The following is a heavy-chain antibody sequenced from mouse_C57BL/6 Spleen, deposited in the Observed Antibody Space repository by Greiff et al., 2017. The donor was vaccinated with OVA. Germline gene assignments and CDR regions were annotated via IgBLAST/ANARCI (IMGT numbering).Heavy chain of an antibody. CDR2: INPNNGGT. CDR1: GYTFTDYN. CDR3: ARANWDGYYFDD. V-gene: IGHV1-22*01. J-gene: IGHJ2*01. Sequence: EVKLQESGPELVKPGASVKMSCKASGYTFTDYNMHWVKQSHGKSLEWIGYINPNNGGTSYNQKFKGKATLTVNKSSSTAYMELRSLTSEDSAVYYCARANWDGYYFDDWGQGTTLTVSP. D-gene: IGHD4-1*01.